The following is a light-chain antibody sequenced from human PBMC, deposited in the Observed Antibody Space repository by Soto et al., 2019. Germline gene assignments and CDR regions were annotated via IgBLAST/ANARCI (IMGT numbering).Light chain of an antibody. CDR2: LGS. CDR1: QSLLHGNGYNY. V-gene: IGKV2-28*01. Sequence: DIVMTQSPLSLPVTPGEPASISCRSSQSLLHGNGYNYLDWYLQKPGQSPQLLIYLGSNRASGVPDRFSGSGSGTDFTLKISRVEAEDVGIYYCMQALQTPLYSFGQGTKVEIK. CDR3: MQALQTPLYS. J-gene: IGKJ2*03.